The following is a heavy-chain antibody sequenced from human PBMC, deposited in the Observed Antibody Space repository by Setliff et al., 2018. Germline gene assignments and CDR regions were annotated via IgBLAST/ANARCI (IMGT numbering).Heavy chain of an antibody. D-gene: IGHD3-9*01. CDR2: IIPMFGTT. J-gene: IGHJ4*02. V-gene: IGHV1-69*13. Sequence: SVKVSCKAPGGTFSKYAIAWVRQAPGQGLEWMGGIIPMFGTTNYAQNFQGRVTITADESTTTAYMELSSLRSDDTAVYYCVRQDILTGYYAFDYWGQGTLVTVSS. CDR1: GGTFSKYA. CDR3: VRQDILTGYYAFDY.